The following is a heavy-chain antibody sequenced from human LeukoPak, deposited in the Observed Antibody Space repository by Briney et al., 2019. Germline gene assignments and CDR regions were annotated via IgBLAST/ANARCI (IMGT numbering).Heavy chain of an antibody. CDR2: IYYSGST. V-gene: IGHV4-30-4*01. Sequence: SETLSLTCTVSGGSISSGGYYWSWIRQPPGKGLEWIGYIYYSGSTYYNPSLKSRVTISVDTSKNQFSLKLSSVTAADTAVYYCARDGRFHLYGMDVWGQGTTVTVSS. CDR3: ARDGRFHLYGMDV. CDR1: GGSISSGGYY. J-gene: IGHJ6*02. D-gene: IGHD2-21*01.